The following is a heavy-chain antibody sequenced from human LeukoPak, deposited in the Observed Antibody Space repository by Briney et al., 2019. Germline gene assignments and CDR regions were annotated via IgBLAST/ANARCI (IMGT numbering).Heavy chain of an antibody. CDR1: GGSISSSSYY. J-gene: IGHJ4*02. V-gene: IGHV4-39*07. Sequence: SSETLSLTCTVSGGSISSSSYYWGWIRQPPGKGLEWIGNIYYNGGSYYNSSLKSRVTISVDTSKNQFSLKLSSVTAADTAVYYCARCSRSGSYFDYWGQGTLVSVSS. D-gene: IGHD1-26*01. CDR3: ARCSRSGSYFDY. CDR2: IYYNGGS.